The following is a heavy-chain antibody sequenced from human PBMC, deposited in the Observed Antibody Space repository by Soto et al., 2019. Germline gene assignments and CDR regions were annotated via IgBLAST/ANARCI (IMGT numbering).Heavy chain of an antibody. J-gene: IGHJ4*02. CDR1: GKSLSGYY. Sequence: SETLSLTCAVYGKSLSGYYWGWIRQPPGKALEWIGEINHSGNTNYNPSLKSRVTISVDTSKNQLFLNLSSVTAADTAMYYCARHHVRGRTIAGAAEFWGQGTLVTVSS. CDR3: ARHHVRGRTIAGAAEF. D-gene: IGHD1-26*01. CDR2: INHSGNT. V-gene: IGHV4-34*01.